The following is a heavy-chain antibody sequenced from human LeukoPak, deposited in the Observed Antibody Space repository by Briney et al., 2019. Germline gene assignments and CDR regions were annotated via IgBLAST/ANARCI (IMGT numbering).Heavy chain of an antibody. CDR3: ARGRYCSADICSGGDAFDI. Sequence: SQTLSLTCTVSGGSVTSGGYYWSWIRQPAGKGLEWIGRIYTRGSTNYNPSLKSRVTMSVDTSKNQFSLKLSSVTAADTAVYYCARGRYCSADICSGGDAFDIWGQGTMVSVSS. V-gene: IGHV4-61*02. D-gene: IGHD2-15*01. CDR1: GGSVTSGGYY. J-gene: IGHJ3*02. CDR2: IYTRGST.